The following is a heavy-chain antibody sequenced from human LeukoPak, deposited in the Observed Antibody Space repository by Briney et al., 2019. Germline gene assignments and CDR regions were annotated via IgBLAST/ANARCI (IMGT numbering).Heavy chain of an antibody. V-gene: IGHV4-59*11. CDR1: GASISSQF. CDR2: MSYSGNT. J-gene: IGHJ4*02. D-gene: IGHD6-13*01. Sequence: SETLSLTCTVSGASISSQFWNWVRQPPGKRPEYIGYMSYSGNTNYNPSLKSRVTISLDTSKNQFSLKLTSLTAADTAVYYCARDGGSSWYYFDYWGQGTLVTVSS. CDR3: ARDGGSSWYYFDY.